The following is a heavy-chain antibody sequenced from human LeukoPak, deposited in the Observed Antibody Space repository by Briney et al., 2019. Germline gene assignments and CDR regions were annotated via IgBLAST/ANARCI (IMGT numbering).Heavy chain of an antibody. V-gene: IGHV3-30*02. CDR2: IRYDGSNK. Sequence: GRSLRLSCAASGFTFSSYAMHWVRQAPGKGLEWVAFIRYDGSNKYYADSVKGRFTISRDNSKNTLYLQMNSLRAEDTAVYYCAKPLAYYGSGSYPAELDYFDYWGQGTLVTVSS. CDR3: AKPLAYYGSGSYPAELDYFDY. J-gene: IGHJ4*02. CDR1: GFTFSSYA. D-gene: IGHD3-10*01.